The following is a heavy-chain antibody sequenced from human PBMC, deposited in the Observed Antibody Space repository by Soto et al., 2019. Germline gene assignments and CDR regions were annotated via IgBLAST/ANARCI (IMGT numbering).Heavy chain of an antibody. CDR3: ARDYYDSSGYYGEDYYYGMDV. Sequence: QVQLVQSGAEVKKPGSSVKVSCKASGGTFSSYAISWVRQAPGQGLEWMGVIIPIFGTANCAQKFQGRVTITADESASTAYMELSSLRSEDTAVYYCARDYYDSSGYYGEDYYYGMDVWGQGTTVTVSS. CDR2: IIPIFGTA. D-gene: IGHD3-22*01. J-gene: IGHJ6*02. V-gene: IGHV1-69*01. CDR1: GGTFSSYA.